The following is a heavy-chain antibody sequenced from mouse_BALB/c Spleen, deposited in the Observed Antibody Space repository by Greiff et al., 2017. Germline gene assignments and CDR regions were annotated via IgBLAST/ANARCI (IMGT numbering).Heavy chain of an antibody. D-gene: IGHD4-1*02. V-gene: IGHV7-3*02. CDR1: GFTFTDYY. Sequence: EVKLVESGGGLVQPGGSLRLSCATSGFTFTDYYMSWVRQPPGKALEWLGFIRNKANGYTTEYSASVKGRFTISRDNSQSILYLQMNTLRAEDSATYYCASLNSYYFDYWGQGTTLTVSS. J-gene: IGHJ2*01. CDR3: ASLNSYYFDY. CDR2: IRNKANGYTT.